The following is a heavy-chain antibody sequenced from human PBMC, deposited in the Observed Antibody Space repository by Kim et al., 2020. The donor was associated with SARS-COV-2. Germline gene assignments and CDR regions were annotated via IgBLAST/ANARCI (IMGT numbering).Heavy chain of an antibody. CDR2: INHSGST. Sequence: SETLSLTCAVYGGSFSGYYWSWIRQPPGKGLEWIGEINHSGSTNYNPSLKSRVTISVDTSKNQFSLKLSSVTAADTAVYYCARGQPYYDILTGYYDDGPFDYWGQGTLVTVSS. V-gene: IGHV4-34*01. D-gene: IGHD3-9*01. J-gene: IGHJ4*02. CDR3: ARGQPYYDILTGYYDDGPFDY. CDR1: GGSFSGYY.